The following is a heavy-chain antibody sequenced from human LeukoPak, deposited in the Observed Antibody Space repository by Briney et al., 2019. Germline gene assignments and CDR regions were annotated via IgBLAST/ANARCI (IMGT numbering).Heavy chain of an antibody. Sequence: ASVKVSCKASGYTFTAYYIHWVRQAPGQGLEWVGRINPRSGDTDYAQEFQGRVTMTRDTSIRTAYMELSRLTSDDTAVDYCARPQPWEYAFDIWGLGTMVTVSS. CDR1: GYTFTAYY. D-gene: IGHD1-26*01. J-gene: IGHJ3*02. V-gene: IGHV1-2*06. CDR3: ARPQPWEYAFDI. CDR2: INPRSGDT.